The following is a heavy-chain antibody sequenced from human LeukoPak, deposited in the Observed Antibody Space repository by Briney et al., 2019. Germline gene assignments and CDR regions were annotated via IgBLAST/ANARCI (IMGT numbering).Heavy chain of an antibody. CDR3: AKENDDTNGYQCDFDF. CDR1: GFTFSSRA. D-gene: IGHD3-22*01. V-gene: IGHV3-23*01. J-gene: IGHJ4*02. CDR2: LTGSGGSI. Sequence: GGSLRLSCVGSGFTFSSRAMNWVRQAPGKGLEWVATLTGSGGSIYYAGSVKSRFTISRDNDKNTLYLHMTSLRVEDTAVYFCAKENDDTNGYQCDFDFWGQGSLVTVSS.